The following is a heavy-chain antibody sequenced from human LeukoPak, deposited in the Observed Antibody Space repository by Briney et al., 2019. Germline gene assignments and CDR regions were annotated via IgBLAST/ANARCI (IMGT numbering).Heavy chain of an antibody. CDR3: ARGGIWIQSHGQRWGPFDY. J-gene: IGHJ4*02. CDR2: IIPIFGTA. V-gene: IGHV1-69*01. D-gene: IGHD5-18*01. Sequence: SVKVSCKASRGTFSSYAISWVRQAPGQGLEWMGGIIPIFGTANYAQKFQGRVTITADESTSTAYMELSSLRSEDTAVYYCARGGIWIQSHGQRWGPFDYWGQGTLVTVSS. CDR1: RGTFSSYA.